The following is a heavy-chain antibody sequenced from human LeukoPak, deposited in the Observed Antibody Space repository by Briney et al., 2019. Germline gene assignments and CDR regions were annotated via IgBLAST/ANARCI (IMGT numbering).Heavy chain of an antibody. V-gene: IGHV4-38-2*02. CDR3: ARDTYYGSGSYYLYYYYMYV. CDR2: IDNSGST. Sequence: LETLSLTCTVSGYSISSGYYWGWSRQPPGKGLEWIGRIDNSGSTYYTPSLKSRVTISVDTSKNQFSLKLSSVTAADTAVYYCARDTYYGSGSYYLYYYYMYVWGKGTTVTVSS. D-gene: IGHD3-10*01. CDR1: GYSISSGYY. J-gene: IGHJ6*03.